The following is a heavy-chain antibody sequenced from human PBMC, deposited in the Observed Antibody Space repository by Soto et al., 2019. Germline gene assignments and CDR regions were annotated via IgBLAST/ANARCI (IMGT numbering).Heavy chain of an antibody. J-gene: IGHJ4*02. CDR3: AKVGSRLLMVYMFARDSAYYFDY. V-gene: IGHV3-23*01. CDR2: ISGSGGST. D-gene: IGHD2-8*01. CDR1: GFTFSSYA. Sequence: GGSLRLSCAASGFTFSSYAMSWVRQAPGKGLEWVSAISGSGGSTYYADSVKGRFTISRDNSKNTLYLKMNSLRAEDTAVYYCAKVGSRLLMVYMFARDSAYYFDYWGQGTLVTVSS.